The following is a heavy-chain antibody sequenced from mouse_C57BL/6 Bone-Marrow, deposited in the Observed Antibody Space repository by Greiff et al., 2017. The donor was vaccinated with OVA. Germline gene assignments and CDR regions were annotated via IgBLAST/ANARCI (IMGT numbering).Heavy chain of an antibody. J-gene: IGHJ2*01. V-gene: IGHV1-63*01. CDR3: ARRYYHGSSYFDY. D-gene: IGHD1-1*01. Sequence: QVQLQQSGAELVRPGTSVKMSCKASGYTFTNYWIGWAKQRPGHGLEWIGDIYPGGGYTNYNEKFKGKATLTADKSSSTAYMQFSSLTSEDSAIYYCARRYYHGSSYFDYWGQGTTLTVSS. CDR1: GYTFTNYW. CDR2: IYPGGGYT.